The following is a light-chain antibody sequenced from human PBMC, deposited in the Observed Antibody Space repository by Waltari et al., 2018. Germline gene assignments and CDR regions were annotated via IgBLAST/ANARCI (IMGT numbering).Light chain of an antibody. Sequence: IVLTQSPGTLSLSPGERATLSWKASQSVSSSYLAWYQQKPGQAPRLLIYVASSRSTCIPDRFSGTASETELTLTISRLEPEDFAVYYCQQYGSSPPYTFGQGTKLEIK. CDR2: VAS. J-gene: IGKJ2*01. V-gene: IGKV3-20*01. CDR1: QSVSSSY. CDR3: QQYGSSPPYT.